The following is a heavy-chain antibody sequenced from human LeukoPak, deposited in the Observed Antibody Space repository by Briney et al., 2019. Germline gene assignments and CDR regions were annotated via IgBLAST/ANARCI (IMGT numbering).Heavy chain of an antibody. CDR3: ARENRYCSGGSCCSVASDGAFDI. V-gene: IGHV1-18*01. Sequence: ASVKASCKASGYTFTTYNINWVRQAPGQGLEWMGWISGYNGNTNYAQKFQGRVTMTTDTSTNTVYMELRSLRSDDTAVYYCARENRYCSGGSCCSVASDGAFDIWGQGTMVTVSS. CDR1: GYTFTTYN. CDR2: ISGYNGNT. D-gene: IGHD2-15*01. J-gene: IGHJ3*02.